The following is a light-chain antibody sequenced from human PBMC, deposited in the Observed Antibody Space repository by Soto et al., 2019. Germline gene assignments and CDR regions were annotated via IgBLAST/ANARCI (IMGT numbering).Light chain of an antibody. J-gene: IGKJ1*01. CDR1: QSVSDW. CDR3: QHYSASSPWA. CDR2: RAS. Sequence: DIQMTQSPSTLSASVGDRVTITCRASQSVSDWLAWFQQKPGKAPNVLIYRASGLKSGVTSRFSGSGSGTEFTLTISSLQPDDFATYYCQHYSASSPWAFGQGTKVDIK. V-gene: IGKV1-5*03.